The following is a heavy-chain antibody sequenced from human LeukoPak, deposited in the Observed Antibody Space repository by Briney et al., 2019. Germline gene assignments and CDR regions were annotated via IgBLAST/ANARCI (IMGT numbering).Heavy chain of an antibody. J-gene: IGHJ3*02. CDR3: ARRGGYDFNDAFDI. CDR2: IDPSDSYT. V-gene: IGHV5-10-1*01. Sequence: GESLKISCKGSGYSFTSYWISWVRQMPGKGLEWMGRIDPSDSYTNYSPSFQGHVTISADESISTAYLQWSSLKASDTAMYYCARRGGYDFNDAFDIWGQGTMVTVSS. CDR1: GYSFTSYW. D-gene: IGHD5-12*01.